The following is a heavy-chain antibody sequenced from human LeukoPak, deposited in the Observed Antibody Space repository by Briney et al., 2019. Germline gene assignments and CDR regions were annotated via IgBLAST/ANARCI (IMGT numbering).Heavy chain of an antibody. Sequence: ASVKVSCKVSGYTLTELSMHWVRQAPGKGLEWMGGFDPEDGETIYAQKFQGRVTMTEDTSTDIAYMELSSLRSEDTAVYYCATSSINYYDSSGYLLRFAYWGQGTLVTVSS. D-gene: IGHD3-22*01. J-gene: IGHJ4*02. V-gene: IGHV1-24*01. CDR2: FDPEDGET. CDR1: GYTLTELS. CDR3: ATSSINYYDSSGYLLRFAY.